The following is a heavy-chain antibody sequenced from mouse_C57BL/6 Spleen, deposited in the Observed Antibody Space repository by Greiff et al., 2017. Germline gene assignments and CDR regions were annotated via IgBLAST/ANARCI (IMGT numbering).Heavy chain of an antibody. V-gene: IGHV1-39*01. CDR2: INPNYGPT. CDR3: ARGLIYPLYAMDY. Sequence: VQLQQSGPELVKPGASVKISCKASGYSFTDYNLTWVKQSNGTSLEWIGVINPNYGPTSYNQKFKGKATLTVDQSSSTAYMQLNSLTSEDAAVYYCARGLIYPLYAMDYWGQGTSVTVSS. D-gene: IGHD1-2*01. J-gene: IGHJ4*01. CDR1: GYSFTDYN.